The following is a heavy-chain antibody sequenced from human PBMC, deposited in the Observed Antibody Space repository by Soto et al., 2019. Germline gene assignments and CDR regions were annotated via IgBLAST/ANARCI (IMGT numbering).Heavy chain of an antibody. Sequence: ASVKVSCKXSGYTFTSYGISWVRQAPGQGLEWMGWISAYNGNTNYAQKLQGRVTMTTDTSTSTAYMELRSLRSDDTAVYYCARDHCSSTSCSYKNFDYWGQGTLVTVSS. D-gene: IGHD2-2*01. V-gene: IGHV1-18*04. CDR3: ARDHCSSTSCSYKNFDY. CDR2: ISAYNGNT. J-gene: IGHJ4*02. CDR1: GYTFTSYG.